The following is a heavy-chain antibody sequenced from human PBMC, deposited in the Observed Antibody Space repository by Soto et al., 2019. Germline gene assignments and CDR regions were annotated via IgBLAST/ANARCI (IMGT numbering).Heavy chain of an antibody. D-gene: IGHD6-13*01. V-gene: IGHV3-30*03. Sequence: QVQLVDSGGGVVQPGRSLRLSCAASGFTFSTYGMHWVRQVPGKGLEWVAVISNDGRNKYYVDSVKGRFTISRDDSKNTMYLQMNNLRPEDTAVYYCARDHHNSGWYNVGNYWGRGTLVTVSS. CDR1: GFTFSTYG. CDR3: ARDHHNSGWYNVGNY. CDR2: ISNDGRNK. J-gene: IGHJ4*02.